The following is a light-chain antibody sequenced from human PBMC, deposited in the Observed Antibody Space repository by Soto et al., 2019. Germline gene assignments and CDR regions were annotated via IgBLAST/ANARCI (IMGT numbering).Light chain of an antibody. CDR1: QRVGKY. J-gene: IGKJ5*01. CDR2: DIS. V-gene: IGKV1-16*02. CDR3: QQYHTYPRT. Sequence: DIQMTQSPSSLSVSVGDRVTITCRASQRVGKYLAWFQQKPGRAPESLIYDISSLQSGVPSKFXXXXXXXXXXXXXXSLQPEDSATYYCQQYHTYPRTFGQGTRLEI.